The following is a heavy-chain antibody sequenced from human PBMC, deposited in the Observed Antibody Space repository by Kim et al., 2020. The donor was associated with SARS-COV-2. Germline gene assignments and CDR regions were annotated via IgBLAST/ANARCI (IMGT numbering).Heavy chain of an antibody. J-gene: IGHJ6*02. CDR3: ARNVYYDFWSGLAKGMDV. Sequence: SETLSLTCTVSGGSISSGGYYWSWIRQHPGKGLEWIGYIYYSGSTYYNPSLKSRVTISVDTSKNQFSLKLSSVTAADTAVYYCARNVYYDFWSGLAKGMDVWGQGTTVTVSS. CDR1: GGSISSGGYY. D-gene: IGHD3-3*01. CDR2: IYYSGST. V-gene: IGHV4-31*03.